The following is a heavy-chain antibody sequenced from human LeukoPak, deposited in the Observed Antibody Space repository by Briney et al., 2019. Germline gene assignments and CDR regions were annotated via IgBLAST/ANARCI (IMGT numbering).Heavy chain of an antibody. CDR2: IYHSGST. J-gene: IGHJ4*02. Sequence: SQTLSLTCAVSGGSISSGGYSWSWIRQPPGKGLEWIGYIYHSGSTYYNPSLKSRVTISVDRSKNQFSLKLSSVTAADTAVYYCARARYFDWLPHIDYWGRGTLVTVSS. CDR3: ARARYFDWLPHIDY. V-gene: IGHV4-30-2*01. CDR1: GGSISSGGYS. D-gene: IGHD3-9*01.